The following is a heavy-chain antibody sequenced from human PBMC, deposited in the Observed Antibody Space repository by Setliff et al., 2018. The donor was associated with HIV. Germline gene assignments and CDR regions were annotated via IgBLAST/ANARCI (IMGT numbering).Heavy chain of an antibody. CDR2: IPITGRT. CDR3: ARGDYASPPLFMGY. D-gene: IGHD4-17*01. V-gene: IGHV4-4*08. CDR1: GDSISTYH. J-gene: IGHJ4*02. Sequence: SETLSLTCTVSGDSISTYHWSWIRQTPGKGLEWIGNIPITGRTTYNLSLKSRLTITRDTSKNQISLLLSSVTAADTAMYYCARGDYASPPLFMGYWGQGTLVTVSS.